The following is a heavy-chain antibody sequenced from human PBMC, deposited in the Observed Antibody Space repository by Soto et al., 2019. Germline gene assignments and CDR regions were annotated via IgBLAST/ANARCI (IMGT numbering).Heavy chain of an antibody. D-gene: IGHD6-19*01. CDR3: ARDPLIAVAGKFDY. CDR1: GYTSTSYA. CDR2: INAGNGNT. J-gene: IGHJ4*02. Sequence: ASVNVSCTASGYTSTSYAMHWVRQAPGQRLEWMGWINAGNGNTKYSQKFQGRVTITRDTSASTAYMELSSLRSEDTAVYYCARDPLIAVAGKFDYWGQGTRVTVS. V-gene: IGHV1-3*01.